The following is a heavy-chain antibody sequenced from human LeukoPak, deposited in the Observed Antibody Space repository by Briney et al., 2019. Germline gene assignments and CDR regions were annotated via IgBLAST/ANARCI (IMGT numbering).Heavy chain of an antibody. CDR1: GFTFSSYA. CDR3: AKKMGPNYGDFDY. V-gene: IGHV3-23*01. Sequence: GGSLRLSCAASGFTFSSYAMSWVRQAPGKGLEWVSAISDGGGNTYSADSVKGRFTISRDNSKNTLYLQMHSLRVEDTAVYYCAKKMGPNYGDFDYWGQGTLVTVSS. D-gene: IGHD4-17*01. CDR2: ISDGGGNT. J-gene: IGHJ4*02.